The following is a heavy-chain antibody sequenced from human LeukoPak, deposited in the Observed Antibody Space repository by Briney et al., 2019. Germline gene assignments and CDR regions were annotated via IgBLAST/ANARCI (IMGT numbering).Heavy chain of an antibody. CDR3: ARATVALTNFDY. Sequence: GGSLRLSCAASGFTFSSYGMHGVRQAPGKGLEWVAVIWYDGSNKYYADSVKGRFTISRDNSKNTLYLQMNSLRAEDTAVYYCARATVALTNFDYWGQGTLVTVSS. V-gene: IGHV3-33*01. CDR1: GFTFSSYG. D-gene: IGHD3-3*01. J-gene: IGHJ4*02. CDR2: IWYDGSNK.